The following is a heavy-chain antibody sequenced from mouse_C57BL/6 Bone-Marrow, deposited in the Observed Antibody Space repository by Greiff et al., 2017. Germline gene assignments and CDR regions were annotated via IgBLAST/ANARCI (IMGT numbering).Heavy chain of an antibody. CDR1: GYTFTSYW. CDR2: IDPSDSYT. V-gene: IGHV1-69*01. Sequence: QVQLQQPGAELVLPGASVKLSCKASGYTFTSYWMHWVRQRPGQGLGWIGEIDPSDSYTNYNQKFKGKSTLTVDNSSSTAYIQLSGLTSEDSAVYYCADGYYAMDYWGQGTSVTVSS. CDR3: ADGYYAMDY. D-gene: IGHD2-3*01. J-gene: IGHJ4*01.